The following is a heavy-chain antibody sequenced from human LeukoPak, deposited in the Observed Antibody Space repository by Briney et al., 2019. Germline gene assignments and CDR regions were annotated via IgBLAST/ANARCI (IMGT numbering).Heavy chain of an antibody. CDR3: ARTPLIAAAGIT. D-gene: IGHD6-13*01. CDR2: INHSGST. Sequence: PSETLSLTCAVYGGSFSGYYWSWIRQPPGKGLEWIGEINHSGSTTYNSSLKSRVTISLDTSKNQFSLKLSSVTAADTAVYYCARTPLIAAAGITWGQGSLVTVSS. J-gene: IGHJ4*02. V-gene: IGHV4-34*01. CDR1: GGSFSGYY.